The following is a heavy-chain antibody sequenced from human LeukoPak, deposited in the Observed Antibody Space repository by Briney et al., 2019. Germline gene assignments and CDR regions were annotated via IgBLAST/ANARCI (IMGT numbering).Heavy chain of an antibody. CDR2: MNPNSGNT. Sequence: WASVKVSCKASGYTFTTYDINWVRQATGQGLEWMGWMNPNSGNTGYAQKFQGRVTMTRNTSISTAYMELSSLRSEDTAAYYCARMSYYDSSGDNWFDPWGQGTLVTVSS. D-gene: IGHD3-22*01. J-gene: IGHJ5*02. V-gene: IGHV1-8*01. CDR3: ARMSYYDSSGDNWFDP. CDR1: GYTFTTYD.